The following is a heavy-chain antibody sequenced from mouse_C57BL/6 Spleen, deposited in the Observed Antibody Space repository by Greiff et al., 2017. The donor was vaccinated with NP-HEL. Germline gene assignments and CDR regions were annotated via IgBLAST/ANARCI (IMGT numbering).Heavy chain of an antibody. CDR1: GYTFTTYP. CDR3: ARGYYGSSDVYWYFDV. Sequence: QVQLQQSGAELVKPGASVKMSCKASGYTFTTYPIEWMKQNHGKSLEWIGNFHPYNDDTKYNEKFKGKATLTVEKSSSTVYLELSRLTSDDSAVYYCARGYYGSSDVYWYFDVWGTGTTVTVSS. CDR2: FHPYNDDT. J-gene: IGHJ1*03. V-gene: IGHV1-47*01. D-gene: IGHD1-1*01.